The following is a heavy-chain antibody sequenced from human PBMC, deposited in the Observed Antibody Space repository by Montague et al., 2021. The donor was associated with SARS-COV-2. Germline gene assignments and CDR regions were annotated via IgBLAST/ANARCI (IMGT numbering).Heavy chain of an antibody. CDR3: ARHLRVTTVTSHMYHYAMDV. Sequence: SETLSLTCVVSGDSISTDNWWTWVRLPPGKGLEWDGEIYHTGSTNYNPSLTSRVTISVDTSKNQVSLKLTSVSAADTAVYYCARHLRVTTVTSHMYHYAMDVWGQGTTVTVSS. CDR2: IYHTGST. CDR1: GDSISTDNW. J-gene: IGHJ6*02. D-gene: IGHD4-11*01. V-gene: IGHV4-4*02.